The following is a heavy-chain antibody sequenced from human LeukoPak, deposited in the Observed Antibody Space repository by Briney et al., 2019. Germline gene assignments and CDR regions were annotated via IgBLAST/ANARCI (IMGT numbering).Heavy chain of an antibody. Sequence: LAGGSLRLSCAASGFTFSAYGMHWVRQAPGKGLECVTIISYDGSNKYYADSVKGRFTISRDNSKNTLYLQMSSLRAEDTAVYYCAKDKGSTNSYFDYWGQGTLVTVSS. V-gene: IGHV3-30*18. CDR1: GFTFSAYG. D-gene: IGHD2-2*01. CDR3: AKDKGSTNSYFDY. CDR2: ISYDGSNK. J-gene: IGHJ4*02.